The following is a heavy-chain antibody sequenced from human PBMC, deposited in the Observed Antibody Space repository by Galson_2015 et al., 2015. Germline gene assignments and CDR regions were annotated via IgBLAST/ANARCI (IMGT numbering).Heavy chain of an antibody. CDR1: GFTFSSYG. J-gene: IGHJ5*02. CDR3: AKREWLRETNWFDP. V-gene: IGHV3-30*18. CDR2: ISYDGSNK. D-gene: IGHD5-12*01. Sequence: SLRLSCAASGFTFSSYGMHWVRQAPGKGLEWVAVISYDGSNKYYADSVKGRFTISRDNSKNTLYLQMNSLRAEDTAVYYCAKREWLRETNWFDPWGQGTLVTVSS.